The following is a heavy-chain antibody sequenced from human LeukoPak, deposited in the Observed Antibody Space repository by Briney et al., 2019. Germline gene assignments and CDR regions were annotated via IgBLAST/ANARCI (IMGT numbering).Heavy chain of an antibody. Sequence: GESLKISCKGSGYSFTSYWISWVRQMPGKGLEWMGRIDPSDSYTNYSPSFQGHVTISADESISTAYLQWSSLKASDTAMYYCARQGAITGDFDYWGQGTLVTVSS. V-gene: IGHV5-10-1*01. CDR2: IDPSDSYT. J-gene: IGHJ4*02. CDR3: ARQGAITGDFDY. D-gene: IGHD7-27*01. CDR1: GYSFTSYW.